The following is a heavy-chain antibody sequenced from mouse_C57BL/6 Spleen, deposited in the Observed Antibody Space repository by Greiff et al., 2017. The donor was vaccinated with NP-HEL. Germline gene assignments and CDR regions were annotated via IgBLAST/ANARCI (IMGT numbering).Heavy chain of an antibody. D-gene: IGHD2-14*01. CDR1: GFTFNTYA. CDR2: IRSKSSNYAT. J-gene: IGHJ3*01. Sequence: EVMLVESGGGLVQPKGSLKLSCAASGFTFNTYAMHWVRQAPGKGLEWVARIRSKSSNYATYYADSVKDRFTISRDDSQSMLYLQMNNLKTEDTAMYYCGGEEWYDTPFAFWGQGALVTVSA. V-gene: IGHV10-3*01. CDR3: GGEEWYDTPFAF.